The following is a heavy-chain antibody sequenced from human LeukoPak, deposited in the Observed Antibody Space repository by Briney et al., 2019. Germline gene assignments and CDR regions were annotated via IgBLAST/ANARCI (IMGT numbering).Heavy chain of an antibody. CDR2: IWPGDSDT. Sequence: GESLKISCKGSGYNFSNYWIGWVRQMPGKGLEWMGIIWPGDSDTTYSPSFQGQVTISVDKSISTTYLQWSSLKASDTAIYYCARQYYDVLTGFYIHFDYWGQGTLVTVSS. V-gene: IGHV5-51*01. CDR3: ARQYYDVLTGFYIHFDY. CDR1: GYNFSNYW. D-gene: IGHD3-9*01. J-gene: IGHJ4*02.